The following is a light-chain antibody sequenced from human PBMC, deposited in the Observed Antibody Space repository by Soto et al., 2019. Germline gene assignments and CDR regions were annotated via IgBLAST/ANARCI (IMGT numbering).Light chain of an antibody. CDR2: EVS. CDR3: CSYAGSYTLV. CDR1: SGDVGGYYY. J-gene: IGLJ2*01. V-gene: IGLV2-14*01. Sequence: QSALTQPASVSGSPGQSITISCTGTSGDVGGYYYVSWYQQLPGKAPKLMISEVSNRPSGVSNRFSGSKSGNTASLTISGLQAEDEADYFCCSYAGSYTLVFGGGTKLTVL.